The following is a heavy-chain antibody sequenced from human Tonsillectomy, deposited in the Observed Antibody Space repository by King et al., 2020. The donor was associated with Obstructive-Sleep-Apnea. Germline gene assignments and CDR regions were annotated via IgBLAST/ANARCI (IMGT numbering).Heavy chain of an antibody. Sequence: LQLQESGPGLVKPSETLSLTCTVSGGSISSYYWSWIRQPPGKGLEWIGYIYYSGSTNYNPSLKNRVSMSVDTPKNQISLKLSSVTAADTAVYYCARDDRYWLAPWGQGTLVTVSS. V-gene: IGHV4-59*01. J-gene: IGHJ5*02. CDR2: IYYSGST. CDR3: ARDDRYWLAP. CDR1: GGSISSYY.